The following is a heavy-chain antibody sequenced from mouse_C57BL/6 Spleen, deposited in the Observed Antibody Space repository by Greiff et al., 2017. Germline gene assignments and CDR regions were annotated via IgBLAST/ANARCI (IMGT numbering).Heavy chain of an antibody. CDR2: INPNNGGT. D-gene: IGHD4-1*01. CDR3: ARSGGDAMDY. CDR1: GYTFTDYY. V-gene: IGHV1-26*01. J-gene: IGHJ4*01. Sequence: EVQLQQSGPELVKPGALVKISCKASGYTFTDYYMNWVKQSHGKSLEWIGDINPNNGGTSYNQKFKGKATLTVDKTSSTAYMELRSLTSEDSAVYYCARSGGDAMDYWGQGTSVTVSS.